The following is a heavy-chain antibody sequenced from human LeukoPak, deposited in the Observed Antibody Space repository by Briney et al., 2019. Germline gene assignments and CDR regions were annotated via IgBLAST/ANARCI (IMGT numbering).Heavy chain of an antibody. CDR1: GFTSTNYA. J-gene: IGHJ4*02. CDR2: LIGSSVST. Sequence: GGSLRLSCAASGFTSTNYAMNWVRQAPGKGLEWVSILIGSSVSTDYADSVKGRFTISRDTSKNTLFLQMNSLRAEDTAIYYCAKGAYDYIEMGYFDSWGQGTLVTVSS. V-gene: IGHV3-23*01. D-gene: IGHD5-12*01. CDR3: AKGAYDYIEMGYFDS.